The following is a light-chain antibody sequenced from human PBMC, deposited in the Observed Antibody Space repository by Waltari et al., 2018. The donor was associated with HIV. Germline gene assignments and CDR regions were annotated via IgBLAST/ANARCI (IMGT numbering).Light chain of an antibody. Sequence: DIVMTQSPDSLAVSLGERATINCKSSQSVLYSSINNNYLAWYQQKPGQPPKLLIYWASTRESGVPDRFSGSGSGTDFTLTISSLQAEDVAVYYCQQYYSTPYSFGQGTKLEIK. CDR2: WAS. V-gene: IGKV4-1*01. CDR3: QQYYSTPYS. CDR1: QSVLYSSINNNY. J-gene: IGKJ2*03.